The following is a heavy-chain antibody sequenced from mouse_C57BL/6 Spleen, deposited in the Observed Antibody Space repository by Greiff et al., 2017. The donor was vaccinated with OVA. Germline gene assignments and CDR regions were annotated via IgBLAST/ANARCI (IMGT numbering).Heavy chain of an antibody. J-gene: IGHJ3*01. CDR3: VGDRFPYSNAAWFAY. Sequence: EVQGVESGGGLVQPKGSLKLSCAASGFTFNTYAMHWVRQAPGPGLDWVARIRSTSSNSATYYSDSVKDSVTISRDDSQSMLYLQMNNLKTEDTAMYYCVGDRFPYSNAAWFAYWGKGTLVAVSA. D-gene: IGHD2-5*01. CDR2: IRSTSSNSAT. V-gene: IGHV10-3*01. CDR1: GFTFNTYA.